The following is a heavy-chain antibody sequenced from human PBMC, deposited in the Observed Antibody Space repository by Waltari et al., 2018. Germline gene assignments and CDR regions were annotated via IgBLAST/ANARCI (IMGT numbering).Heavy chain of an antibody. D-gene: IGHD3-3*01. Sequence: LQLQESGPGLVKPSETLSLTCTVSGGSISSSSYYWGWIRQPPGKGLEWMGRVDPEDGETIYAEKFQGRVTITADTSTDTAYMELSSLRSEDTAVYYCATTRGDFGVVDYWGQGTLVTVSS. CDR1: GGSISSSSYY. V-gene: IGHV1-69-2*01. CDR2: VDPEDGET. J-gene: IGHJ4*02. CDR3: ATTRGDFGVVDY.